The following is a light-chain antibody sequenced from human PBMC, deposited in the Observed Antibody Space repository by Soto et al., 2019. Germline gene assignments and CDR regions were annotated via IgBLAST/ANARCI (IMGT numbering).Light chain of an antibody. V-gene: IGKV1-33*01. CDR2: DAS. J-gene: IGKJ5*01. CDR1: QDISNL. CDR3: QQYDDLPIT. Sequence: DIQMTQSPSSLSASIGDRVSFTCQASQDISNLLNWYQQKPGKAPKLLIYDASNLETGVPSRFSGTGSGTDFTFTISSLQPEDIATYYCQQYDDLPITFGRGTRLEIK.